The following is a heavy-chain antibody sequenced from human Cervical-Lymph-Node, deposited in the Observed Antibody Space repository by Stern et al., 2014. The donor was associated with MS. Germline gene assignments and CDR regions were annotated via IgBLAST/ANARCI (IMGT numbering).Heavy chain of an antibody. CDR1: GFNFSSYA. CDR2: ISYDGSKA. D-gene: IGHD3-10*01. V-gene: IGHV3-30-3*01. CDR3: ARDLLWFGEFDWGAMDV. Sequence: MQLVESGGGVVQPGRSLRISCAATGFNFSSYAMQWVRQAPGKGLEWVAVISYDGSKAYYADSVKGRFTISRDNSKKTLFLQMNSLRLEDTADYYCARDLLWFGEFDWGAMDVWGHGTTVTVSS. J-gene: IGHJ6*02.